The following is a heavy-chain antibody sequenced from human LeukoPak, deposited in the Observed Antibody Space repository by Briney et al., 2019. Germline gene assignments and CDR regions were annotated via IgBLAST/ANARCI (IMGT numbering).Heavy chain of an antibody. CDR2: ISSSGTRI. D-gene: IGHD1-14*01. J-gene: IGHJ6*02. CDR3: ARDNPPVSYGMDV. V-gene: IGHV3-48*03. CDR1: GFTFSSYE. Sequence: PGGSLRLSCAASGFTFSSYEMNWVRQAPGKGLEWVSYISSSGTRIYYADSVKGRFTISRDNAKNSLYLQMNSLRAEDTAVYYCARDNPPVSYGMDVWGQGTTVTVSS.